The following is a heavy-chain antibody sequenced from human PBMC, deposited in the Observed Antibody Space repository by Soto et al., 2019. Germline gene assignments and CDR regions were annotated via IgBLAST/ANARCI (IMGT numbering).Heavy chain of an antibody. Sequence: WASVKVSCKASGYTFTSYGISWVRQAPGQGLEWMGWISAYNGNTNYAQKLQGRVTMTTDTSTSTAYMELRSLRSDDTAVYYCARDRVLTYYDFWSGYFGYYYGMDVWGQGTTVTVSS. J-gene: IGHJ6*01. CDR2: ISAYNGNT. CDR3: ARDRVLTYYDFWSGYFGYYYGMDV. D-gene: IGHD3-3*01. V-gene: IGHV1-18*01. CDR1: GYTFTSYG.